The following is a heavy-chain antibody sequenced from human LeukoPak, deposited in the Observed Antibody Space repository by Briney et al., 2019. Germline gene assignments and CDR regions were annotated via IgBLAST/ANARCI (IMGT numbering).Heavy chain of an antibody. CDR3: AGLVGRYSSGLYYYYFDY. Sequence: PSETLSLTCTVSGDSINSLDLWSWVRQPPGKGLEWIGEMYLSGTTHSNPSVKSRVTISIDKSKIQFFLNLSSVTAADTAVYYCAGLVGRYSSGLYYYYFDYWGQGTLVTVSS. CDR1: GDSINSLDL. J-gene: IGHJ4*02. CDR2: MYLSGTT. D-gene: IGHD3-22*01. V-gene: IGHV4-4*02.